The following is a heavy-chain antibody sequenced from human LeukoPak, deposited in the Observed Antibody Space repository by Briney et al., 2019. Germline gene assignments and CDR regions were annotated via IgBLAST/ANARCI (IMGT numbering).Heavy chain of an antibody. D-gene: IGHD6-6*01. Sequence: ASVKVSCKASGYTFTGYYMHWVRQAPGQGLEWMGWINPNSGGTNYAQKFQGRVTMTRDTSISTAYMELSRLRSDDTAVYYCARDRAMYSSSYFDYWGQGTLVTVSS. CDR1: GYTFTGYY. CDR3: ARDRAMYSSSYFDY. J-gene: IGHJ4*02. CDR2: INPNSGGT. V-gene: IGHV1-2*02.